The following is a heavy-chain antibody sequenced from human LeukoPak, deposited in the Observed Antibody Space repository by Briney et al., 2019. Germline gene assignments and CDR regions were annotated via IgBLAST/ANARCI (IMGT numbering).Heavy chain of an antibody. CDR3: ARGPVLHSGSCYVLGYYYYGMDV. CDR2: MNPNSGNT. V-gene: IGHV1-8*01. Sequence: ASVNVSCKASGYTFTSYDINWVRQATGQGLEWMGWMNPNSGNTGYAQKFQGRVTVTRNTSISTAYMELSSLRSEDTAVYYCARGPVLHSGSCYVLGYYYYGMDVWGQGTTVTVSS. CDR1: GYTFTSYD. D-gene: IGHD1-26*01. J-gene: IGHJ6*02.